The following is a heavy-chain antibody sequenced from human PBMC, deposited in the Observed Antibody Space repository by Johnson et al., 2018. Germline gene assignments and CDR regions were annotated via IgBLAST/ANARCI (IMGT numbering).Heavy chain of an antibody. CDR3: ARDRRYSSSSRAFDI. V-gene: IGHV3-33*01. Sequence: VQLVESGGGVVQPGRSLRLSCTSSGFTFSNYGIHWVRQAPGKGLEWVAIIWFDGSHKYYADSVKGRFTISRYDSKNTVYLQMNSLTAEDTAVYYCARDRRYSSSSRAFDIWGKGTMVTVSS. J-gene: IGHJ3*02. D-gene: IGHD6-6*01. CDR1: GFTFSNYG. CDR2: IWFDGSHK.